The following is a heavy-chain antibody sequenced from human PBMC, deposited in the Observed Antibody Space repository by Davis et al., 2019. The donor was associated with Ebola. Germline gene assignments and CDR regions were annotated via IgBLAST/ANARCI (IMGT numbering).Heavy chain of an antibody. Sequence: AASVKVSCKASGGTFSSYAISWVRQAPGQGLEWMGGIIPIFGTANYAQKFQGRVTITADESTSTAYMELSSLRSEDTAVYYCARDVRRCSGGSCYPGPYDYYYYYGMDVWGQGTTVTVSS. CDR2: IIPIFGTA. CDR1: GGTFSSYA. CDR3: ARDVRRCSGGSCYPGPYDYYYYYGMDV. V-gene: IGHV1-69*13. D-gene: IGHD2-15*01. J-gene: IGHJ6*02.